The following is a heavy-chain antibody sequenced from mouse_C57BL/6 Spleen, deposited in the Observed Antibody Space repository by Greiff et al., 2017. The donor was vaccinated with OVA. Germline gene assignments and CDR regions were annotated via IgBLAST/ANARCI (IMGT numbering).Heavy chain of an antibody. CDR1: GYTFTDYE. J-gene: IGHJ2*01. D-gene: IGHD2-1*01. CDR2: IDPATGGT. V-gene: IGHV1-15*01. CDR3: TREGSGNFGGFDY. Sequence: QVQLKESGAELVRPGASVTLSCKASGYTFTDYEMHWVKQTPVHGLEWIGAIDPATGGTAYNQKFKGKAILTADKSSSTAYMELRSLTSEDSAVYYCTREGSGNFGGFDYWGQGTTLTVSS.